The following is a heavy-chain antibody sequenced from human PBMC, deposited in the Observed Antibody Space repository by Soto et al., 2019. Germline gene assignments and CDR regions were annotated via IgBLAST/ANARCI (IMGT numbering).Heavy chain of an antibody. Sequence: SVKVSCKASGFTFTRSAVQWVRQARGQRLEWIGWVVVNSGNTNYAQKFQDRVTITRDMSTSTSYMELTSLGSEDTAVYYCATESPVLPFTAGAYYYYNGMDVWGQGTTVTVSS. D-gene: IGHD2-2*01. V-gene: IGHV1-58*01. CDR1: GFTFTRSA. CDR2: VVVNSGNT. CDR3: ATESPVLPFTAGAYYYYNGMDV. J-gene: IGHJ6*02.